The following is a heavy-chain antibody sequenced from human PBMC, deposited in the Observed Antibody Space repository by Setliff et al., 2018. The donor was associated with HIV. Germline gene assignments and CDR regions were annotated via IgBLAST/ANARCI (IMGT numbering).Heavy chain of an antibody. D-gene: IGHD6-13*01. CDR3: VKGGVYSSRWFGDNFDF. V-gene: IGHV3-20*04. J-gene: IGHJ4*02. Sequence: ASETLSLTCAVYGGSFSGYYWTWIRQAPGKGLEWVSGINWNGGNTDYADSVKGRFTISRDNAKNSLYLQMNSLRVEDMAVYYCVKGGVYSSRWFGDNFDFWGQGALVTVSS. CDR1: GGSFSGYY. CDR2: INWNGGNT.